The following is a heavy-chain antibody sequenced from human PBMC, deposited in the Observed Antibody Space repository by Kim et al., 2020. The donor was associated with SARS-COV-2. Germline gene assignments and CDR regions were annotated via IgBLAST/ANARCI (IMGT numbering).Heavy chain of an antibody. D-gene: IGHD6-13*01. CDR2: INWNGGST. Sequence: GGSLRLSCAASGFTFDDYDMTWVRQAPGKGLEWVSGINWNGGSTAYADSVKGRFTISRDNAKNFAFLQMNNLRAEDTALYHCVRSAHPGIAAAGDSWSQGTLVTVSS. CDR1: GFTFDDYD. J-gene: IGHJ4*02. V-gene: IGHV3-20*01. CDR3: VRSAHPGIAAAGDS.